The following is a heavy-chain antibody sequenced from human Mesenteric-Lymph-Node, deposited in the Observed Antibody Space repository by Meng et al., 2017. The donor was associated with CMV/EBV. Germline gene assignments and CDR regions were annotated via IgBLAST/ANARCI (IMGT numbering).Heavy chain of an antibody. D-gene: IGHD1-26*01. V-gene: IGHV4-61*01. J-gene: IGHJ6*02. CDR1: GGSVTSGSYY. Sequence: GSLRLSCSVSGGSVTSGSYYWNWIRQPPGKGLEWIGYIYYSGSTNYNPSRKSRVTLSIDTSKNQVSLKLSSVTAADTAVYYCARDRGSHYGWGTLSYFYGMDVWGLGTTVTVSS. CDR3: ARDRGSHYGWGTLSYFYGMDV. CDR2: IYYSGST.